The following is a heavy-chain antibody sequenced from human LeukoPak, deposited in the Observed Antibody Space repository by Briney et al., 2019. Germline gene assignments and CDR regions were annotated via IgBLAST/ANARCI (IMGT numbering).Heavy chain of an antibody. V-gene: IGHV1-69*13. CDR3: AGDVLRFLEWSKNYYYYYYGMDV. D-gene: IGHD3-3*01. Sequence: GASVKVSCKASGGTFSSYAISWVRQAPGQGLEWMGGIIPIFGTANYAQKFQGRVTITADESTSTAYMELSSLRSEDTAVYYCAGDVLRFLEWSKNYYYYYYGMDVWGQGTTVTVSS. J-gene: IGHJ6*02. CDR2: IIPIFGTA. CDR1: GGTFSSYA.